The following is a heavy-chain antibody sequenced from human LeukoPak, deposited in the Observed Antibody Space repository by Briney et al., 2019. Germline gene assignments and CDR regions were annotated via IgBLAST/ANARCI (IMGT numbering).Heavy chain of an antibody. J-gene: IGHJ4*02. D-gene: IGHD3-10*01. V-gene: IGHV3-23*01. CDR1: GFTFSNYA. CDR2: ISDNGGGT. CDR3: AKDLYGPGTFFDY. Sequence: ASLRLSCAASGFTFSNYAMSWVRQAPGKGLEWVSTISDNGGGTHYADSVKGRFTISRDNSQNSLYLQMNSLRSEDTAIYFCAKDLYGPGTFFDYRGQGTLVTVSS.